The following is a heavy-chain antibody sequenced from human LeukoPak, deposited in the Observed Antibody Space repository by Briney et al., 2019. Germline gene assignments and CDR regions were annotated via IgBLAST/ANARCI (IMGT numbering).Heavy chain of an antibody. Sequence: PSETLSLTCPVSGGSISSYYWSWIRQPPGKGLEWIGYSYYSGSTNYNPSLKSRVTISVDTSKNQFSLKLSSVTAADTAVYYCARAGRVGYSYGAPFDYWGQGTVVTVSS. V-gene: IGHV4-59*01. CDR2: SYYSGST. CDR3: ARAGRVGYSYGAPFDY. D-gene: IGHD5-18*01. J-gene: IGHJ4*02. CDR1: GGSISSYY.